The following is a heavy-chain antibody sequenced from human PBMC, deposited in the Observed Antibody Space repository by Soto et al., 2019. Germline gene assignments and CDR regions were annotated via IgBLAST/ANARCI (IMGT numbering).Heavy chain of an antibody. CDR3: SRVSRSRRDFDY. Sequence: QVQLVESGGGLVKPGGSLRLSCAASGFTFSDYYMSWIRQAPGKGLEWVSYISSSGSTIYYADSVKGRFTISRDNAKNSLSRQKNSLRAEDTSVYYCSRVSRSRRDFDYWGQGTLVTDSS. CDR2: ISSSGSTI. V-gene: IGHV3-11*01. J-gene: IGHJ4*02. CDR1: GFTFSDYY.